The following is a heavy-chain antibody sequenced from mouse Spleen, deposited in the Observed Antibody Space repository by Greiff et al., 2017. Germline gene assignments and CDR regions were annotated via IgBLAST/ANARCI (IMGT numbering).Heavy chain of an antibody. CDR2: ISDGGSYT. J-gene: IGHJ2*01. Sequence: EVKLVESGGGLVKPGGSLKLSCAASGFTFSSYAMSWVRQTPEKRLEWVATISDGGSYTYYPDNVKGRFTISRDNAKNNLYLQMSHLKSEDTAMYYCALDSSGYLDYWGQGTTLTVSS. CDR3: ALDSSGYLDY. CDR1: GFTFSSYA. V-gene: IGHV5-4*03. D-gene: IGHD3-2*02.